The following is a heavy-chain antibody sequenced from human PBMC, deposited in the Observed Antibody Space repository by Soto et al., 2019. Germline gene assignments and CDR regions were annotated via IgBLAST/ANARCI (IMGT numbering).Heavy chain of an antibody. CDR1: GGTFYTYT. J-gene: IGHJ4*02. V-gene: IGHV1-69*15. CDR2: ITLIYPTT. D-gene: IGHD5-18*01. CDR3: ARIPRYSFPTSDDLDS. Sequence: QVQLVQSGAEVRKPGSSVQVSCKASGGTFYTYTFSWVRQAPGQGLEWMGSITLIYPTTNYAEKFQGRLTVTADGSTNTAYMELNSLTSEDTAVYYCARIPRYSFPTSDDLDSWGQGTLVTVSS.